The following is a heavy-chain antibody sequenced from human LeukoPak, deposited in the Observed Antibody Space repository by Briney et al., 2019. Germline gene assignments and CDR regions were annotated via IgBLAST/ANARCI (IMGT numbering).Heavy chain of an antibody. Sequence: GGSLRLSCAASGFTFSSYAMTWVRQAPGKGLEWVANIKQDGSEEFYVDSVKGRFTISRDSAKNSLYLQMNSLRAEDTAVYYCARDQTAGYYYDSSGSIDYWGQGTLVTVSS. CDR1: GFTFSSYA. CDR3: ARDQTAGYYYDSSGSIDY. D-gene: IGHD3-22*01. J-gene: IGHJ4*02. CDR2: IKQDGSEE. V-gene: IGHV3-7*01.